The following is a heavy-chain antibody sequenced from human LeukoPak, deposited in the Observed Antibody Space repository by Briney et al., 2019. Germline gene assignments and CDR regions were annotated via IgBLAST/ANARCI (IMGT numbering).Heavy chain of an antibody. CDR1: GYSFTSYW. D-gene: IGHD2-15*01. Sequence: GESLKISCKGSGYSFTSYWIGWVRQMPGKGLEWMGIIYPGDSDTRYSPSFQGQVTISADKSISPAYLQWSSLKASDTAMYYCASSVVVAAPGSYYYYGMDVWGQGTTVTVSS. CDR2: IYPGDSDT. J-gene: IGHJ6*02. CDR3: ASSVVVAAPGSYYYYGMDV. V-gene: IGHV5-51*01.